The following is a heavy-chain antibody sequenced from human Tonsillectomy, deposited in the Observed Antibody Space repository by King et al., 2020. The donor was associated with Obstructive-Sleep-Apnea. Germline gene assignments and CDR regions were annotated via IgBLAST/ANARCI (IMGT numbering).Heavy chain of an antibody. CDR3: ARDGVGATTWSYYYGMDV. CDR1: GYTFTGYY. D-gene: IGHD1-26*01. Sequence: QLVQSGAEVKKPGASVKVSCKASGYTFTGYYMHWVRQAPGQGLEWMVWINPNSGGTNYAQKFQGWVTMTRDTSISTAYMELSRLRSDDTAVYYCARDGVGATTWSYYYGMDVWGQGTTVTVSS. CDR2: INPNSGGT. J-gene: IGHJ6*02. V-gene: IGHV1-2*04.